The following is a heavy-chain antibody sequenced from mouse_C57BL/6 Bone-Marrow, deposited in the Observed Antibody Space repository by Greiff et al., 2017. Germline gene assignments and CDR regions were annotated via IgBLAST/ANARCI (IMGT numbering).Heavy chain of an antibody. J-gene: IGHJ4*01. CDR2: INPYNGDT. V-gene: IGHV1-20*01. Sequence: EVKVEESGPELVKPGDSVKISCKASGYSFTGYFMNWVMQSHGKSLEWIGRINPYNGDTFYNQKFKGKATLTVDKSSSTAHMELRSLTSEDSAVYYCARFLWDYYAMDYWGQGTSVTVSS. CDR1: GYSFTGYF. D-gene: IGHD1-1*02. CDR3: ARFLWDYYAMDY.